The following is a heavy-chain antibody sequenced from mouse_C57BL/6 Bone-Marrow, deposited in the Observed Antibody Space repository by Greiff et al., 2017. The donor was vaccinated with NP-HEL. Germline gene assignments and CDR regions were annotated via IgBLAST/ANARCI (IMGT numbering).Heavy chain of an antibody. V-gene: IGHV1-64*01. CDR2: IYPNSGST. J-gene: IGHJ4*01. CDR1: GYTFTSYW. Sequence: VQLQQPGAELVKPGDSVKLSCKASGYTFTSYWMHWVKQRPGQGLEWIGMIYPNSGSTNYNEKFKSNATLTVDKSYSTAYMQLSSLTSEDSAVYYCVRLLRHYYAMDYWGQGTSVTVSS. CDR3: VRLLRHYYAMDY. D-gene: IGHD1-2*01.